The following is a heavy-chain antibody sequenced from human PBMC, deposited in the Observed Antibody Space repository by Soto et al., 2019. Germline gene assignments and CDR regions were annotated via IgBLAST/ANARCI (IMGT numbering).Heavy chain of an antibody. CDR1: GFTFSSYG. CDR3: SREYCISTSWIYGMDV. D-gene: IGHD2-2*01. V-gene: IGHV3-33*01. J-gene: IGHJ6*04. CDR2: IWYDGSNK. Sequence: PGGSLRLSCAASGFTFSSYGMHWVRQAPGKGLEWVAVIWYDGSNKYYADSVKGRFTISRDNSKNTLYLQMNSLRAEDTAVYYCSREYCISTSWIYGMDVWGEGTTVTVSS.